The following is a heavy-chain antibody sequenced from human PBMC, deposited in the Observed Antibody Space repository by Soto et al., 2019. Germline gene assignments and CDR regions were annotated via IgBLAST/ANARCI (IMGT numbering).Heavy chain of an antibody. V-gene: IGHV3-7*03. Sequence: LRLSFAASGFTFISYSMNWVRQAPGKGLEWVANIGQDGYEKHYLDSVRGRFTISRDNARNSLYLYVNNLRADDSAVYYCTRGTDLRFCTGYSCPGIDVWGPGTTVTVSS. CDR3: TRGTDLRFCTGYSCPGIDV. CDR2: IGQDGYEK. CDR1: GFTFISYS. J-gene: IGHJ6*02. D-gene: IGHD2-8*02.